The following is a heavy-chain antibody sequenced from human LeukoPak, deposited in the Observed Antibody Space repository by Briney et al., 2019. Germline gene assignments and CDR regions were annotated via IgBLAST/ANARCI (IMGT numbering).Heavy chain of an antibody. CDR1: GYTFTSYD. J-gene: IGHJ6*02. CDR3: ARGPSTVTTSFHYYYGMDV. D-gene: IGHD4-17*01. V-gene: IGHV1-8*01. CDR2: MNPNSGNT. Sequence: ASVKVFCKASGYTFTSYDINWVRQATGQGLEWMGWMNPNSGNTGYAQKFQGRVTMTRNTSISTAYMELSSLRSEDTAVYYCARGPSTVTTSFHYYYGMDVWGQGTTVTVSS.